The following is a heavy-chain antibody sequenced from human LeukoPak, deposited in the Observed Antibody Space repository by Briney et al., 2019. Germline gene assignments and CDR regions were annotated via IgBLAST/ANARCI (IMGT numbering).Heavy chain of an antibody. D-gene: IGHD3-10*01. CDR3: ARGRVSGSGVGY. CDR2: MNINSGNT. J-gene: IGHJ4*02. Sequence: ASVTVSCTASAYTFTIYDNYWVRHAHGQGLERMGWMNINSGNTAYAYKFRGRVTMTRNTSISTAYMELSSLRCEDTAVYCCARGRVSGSGVGYWGQGTLVTVSS. V-gene: IGHV1-8*01. CDR1: AYTFTIYD.